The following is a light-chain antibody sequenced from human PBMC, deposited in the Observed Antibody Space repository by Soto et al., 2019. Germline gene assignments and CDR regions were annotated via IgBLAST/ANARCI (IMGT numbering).Light chain of an antibody. CDR1: QDISNY. Sequence: DIQMTQSPSSLSASVGDRVTITCQASQDISNYLNWYQQKPGKAPKLLIYDASNLETGVPSRLSGSGSGTDFTFTISSLQPEDIATYYCQQYDNLVLTFGGGTKVDIK. J-gene: IGKJ4*01. CDR3: QQYDNLVLT. CDR2: DAS. V-gene: IGKV1-33*01.